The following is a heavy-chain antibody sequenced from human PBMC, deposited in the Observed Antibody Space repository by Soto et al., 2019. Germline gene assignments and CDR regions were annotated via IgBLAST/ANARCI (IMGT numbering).Heavy chain of an antibody. CDR1: GFSLASSGMC. Sequence: SGPTLVNPTHTRTLTCTFSGFSLASSGMCVSWIRQPPGEALEWLAFICWDDDKYYSTSLKTRLTISKDTSKNQVVLTMTNVDPVDTATYYCARTSSWYPEHYFDFWGQGTLVTVSS. V-gene: IGHV2-70*01. CDR2: ICWDDDK. D-gene: IGHD6-13*01. CDR3: ARTSSWYPEHYFDF. J-gene: IGHJ4*02.